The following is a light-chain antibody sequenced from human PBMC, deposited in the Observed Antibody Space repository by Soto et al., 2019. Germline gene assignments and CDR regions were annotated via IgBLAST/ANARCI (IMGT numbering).Light chain of an antibody. CDR3: MQALQTQM. V-gene: IGKV2-28*01. J-gene: IGKJ1*01. CDR1: QSLLHSNGYNY. CDR2: LGS. Sequence: DIVMTQSPLSLPVTPGEPASISCRSSQSLLHSNGYNYLDWYLQKPGQSPQLLIYLGSNRASGVHDRFSGSGSGTDFTLKISRVEAEDVGVYYCMQALQTQMFGQGTKVEIK.